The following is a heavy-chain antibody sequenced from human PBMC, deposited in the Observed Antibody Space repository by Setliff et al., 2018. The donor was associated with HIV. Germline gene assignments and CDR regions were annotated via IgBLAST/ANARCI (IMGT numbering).Heavy chain of an antibody. V-gene: IGHV1-46*01. J-gene: IGHJ1*01. CDR1: GYSFSDDY. CDR2: INPSGGST. Sequence: ASVKVSCKASGYSFSDDYMHWVRQAPGQGPEWMGIINPSGGSTTYAQKFQGRVTMTRDTSTSTFYMELSSLRSEDTAVYYCARGVTRDISGYYRDEYFQHWGQGTPVTVSS. D-gene: IGHD3-22*01. CDR3: ARGVTRDISGYYRDEYFQH.